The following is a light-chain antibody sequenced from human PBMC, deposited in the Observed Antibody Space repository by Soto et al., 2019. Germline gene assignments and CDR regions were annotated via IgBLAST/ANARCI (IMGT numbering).Light chain of an antibody. V-gene: IGLV3-21*02. Sequence: SYELTQPPSVSVAPGQTARITCGGNNIGGKSVHWYQQKPGQAPVLVVYDDSDRPSGIPDRFSGSNSGDTATLTIRRVEAGDEADYYCHVWDSSSDHYVFGPVTKLTVL. CDR1: NIGGKS. CDR2: DDS. CDR3: HVWDSSSDHYV. J-gene: IGLJ1*01.